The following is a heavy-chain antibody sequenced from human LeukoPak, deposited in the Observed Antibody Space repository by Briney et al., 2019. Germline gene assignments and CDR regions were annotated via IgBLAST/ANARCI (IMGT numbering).Heavy chain of an antibody. CDR2: INWDGGRT. D-gene: IGHD3-9*01. V-gene: IGHV3-20*04. J-gene: IGHJ4*02. CDR1: GFTFDDYA. CDR3: AKGQLYYDILTGAFDFDY. Sequence: GGSLRLSCAASGFTFDDYAMNWVRQAPGKGLEWVSGINWDGGRTGYADSVKGRFTISRDNAKNSLYLQMNSLRAEDTALYYCAKGQLYYDILTGAFDFDYWGQGTLVTVSS.